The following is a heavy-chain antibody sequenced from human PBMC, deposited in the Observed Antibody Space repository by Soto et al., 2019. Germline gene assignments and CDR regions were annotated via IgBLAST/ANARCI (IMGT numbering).Heavy chain of an antibody. CDR3: AKRGAYDSGHMDV. D-gene: IGHD5-12*01. J-gene: IGHJ6*03. CDR2: ISATGDIT. CDR1: GFTFSNSA. V-gene: IGHV3-23*01. Sequence: GGFLRLSCAASGFTFSNSAMKWVRQAPGKGLEWVSAISATGDITYYADSVKGRFTISRDNSKNTLYLQMNSLRAEDAAAYYCAKRGAYDSGHMDVWGKGTTVTVSS.